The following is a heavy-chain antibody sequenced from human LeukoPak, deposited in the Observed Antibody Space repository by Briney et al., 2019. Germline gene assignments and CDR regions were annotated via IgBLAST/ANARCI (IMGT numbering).Heavy chain of an antibody. D-gene: IGHD6-13*01. Sequence: SETLSLTCTVSGGSISSSSYYWGWIRQPPGKGLEWIGSIYYSGSTYYNPSLKSRVTISVDTSKNQFSLKLSSVTAADTAVYYCARQAENRIAAASFDYWGQGTLVTVSS. J-gene: IGHJ4*02. CDR1: GGSISSSSYY. CDR3: ARQAENRIAAASFDY. V-gene: IGHV4-39*01. CDR2: IYYSGST.